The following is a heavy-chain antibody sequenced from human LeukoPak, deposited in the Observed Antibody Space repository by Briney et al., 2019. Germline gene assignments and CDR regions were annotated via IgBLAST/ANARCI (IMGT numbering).Heavy chain of an antibody. D-gene: IGHD3-10*01. CDR1: GGTFSSYA. Sequence: SVKVSCKASGGTFSSYAISWVRQAPGQGLECMGGIIPIFGTANYAQKFQGRVTITTDESTSTAYMELSSLRSEDTAVYYCARVRYYYGSGSGHRPEAYFDYWGQGTLVTVSS. CDR2: IIPIFGTA. CDR3: ARVRYYYGSGSGHRPEAYFDY. V-gene: IGHV1-69*05. J-gene: IGHJ4*02.